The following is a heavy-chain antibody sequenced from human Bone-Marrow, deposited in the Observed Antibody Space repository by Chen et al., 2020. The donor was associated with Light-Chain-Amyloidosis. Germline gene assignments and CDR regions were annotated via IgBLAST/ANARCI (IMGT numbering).Heavy chain of an antibody. Sequence: EVLLVESGVEVVQPGGSLRLSCTASGFSFSTYWMHWVRQSPGKGLVSVSRTNSAGTSTTYADSVKGRFTVSRDNTKNTMYLEMNSLRVEDTAVYYCARTTLRYLDYWGQGTLVTVSS. D-gene: IGHD3-9*01. V-gene: IGHV3-74*01. CDR1: GFSFSTYW. CDR2: TNSAGTST. J-gene: IGHJ4*02. CDR3: ARTTLRYLDY.